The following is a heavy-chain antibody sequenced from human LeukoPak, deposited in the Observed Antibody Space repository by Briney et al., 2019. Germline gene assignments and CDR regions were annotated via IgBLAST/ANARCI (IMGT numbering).Heavy chain of an antibody. D-gene: IGHD1-26*01. CDR2: ISGSGDYT. Sequence: GGSLRLSCAASGFTFSDYAMSWVRQPPGKGLEWVSTISGSGDYTYYADSVRGRFTISRDNSKNTLYLQMDSLRVEDTAVYYCATTLRSGSYYFDSWGQGTLVTVSS. CDR1: GFTFSDYA. V-gene: IGHV3-23*01. J-gene: IGHJ4*02. CDR3: ATTLRSGSYYFDS.